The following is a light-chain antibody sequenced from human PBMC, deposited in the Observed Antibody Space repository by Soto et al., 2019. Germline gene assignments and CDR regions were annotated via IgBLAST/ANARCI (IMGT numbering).Light chain of an antibody. J-gene: IGLJ1*01. CDR3: CSYAGSSARDG. CDR2: EGN. Sequence: QSALTQPASVSGSPGQSITISCTAASSDVGSYNFVSWYQQHPEKAPKLMIYEGNKRPSGVSDRFSGSKSGSTASLTISGLQAEDEADYYCCSYAGSSARDGFGTGTKLTVL. V-gene: IGLV2-23*01. CDR1: SSDVGSYNF.